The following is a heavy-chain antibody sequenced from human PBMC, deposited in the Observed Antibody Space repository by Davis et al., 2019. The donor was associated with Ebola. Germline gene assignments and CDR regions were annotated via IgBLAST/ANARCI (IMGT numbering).Heavy chain of an antibody. CDR1: GYTFTSYA. CDR3: ASGLEVGATSAFDI. Sequence: AASVKVSCKASGYTFTSYAMNWVRQAPGQGLEWMGWIDTNTGNPTYAQGLTGRFVFSLDTSVSTAYLQISSLKAEDTAVYYCASGLEVGATSAFDIWGQGTMVTVSS. J-gene: IGHJ3*02. CDR2: IDTNTGNP. V-gene: IGHV7-4-1*02. D-gene: IGHD1-26*01.